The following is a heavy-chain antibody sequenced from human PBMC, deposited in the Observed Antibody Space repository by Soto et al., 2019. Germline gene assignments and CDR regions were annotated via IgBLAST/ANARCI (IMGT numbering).Heavy chain of an antibody. CDR3: AKVRRERNYDYIWGSYLDRPYAFDI. D-gene: IGHD3-16*02. V-gene: IGHV3-9*01. J-gene: IGHJ3*02. CDR2: ISWNSGSI. CDR1: GFTFDDYA. Sequence: GGSLRLSCAASGFTFDDYAMHWVRQAPGKGLEWVSGISWNSGSIGYADCVKGRFTISRDSAKNSLYLQMNSLRAEDTALYYCAKVRRERNYDYIWGSYLDRPYAFDIWGQGTMVTVSS.